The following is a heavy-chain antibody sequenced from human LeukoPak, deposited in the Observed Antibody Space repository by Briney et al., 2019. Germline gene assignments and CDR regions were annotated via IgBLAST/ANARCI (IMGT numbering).Heavy chain of an antibody. Sequence: SETLSLTCTVSGGSISSSSYYWGWIRQPPGKGLEWIGSIYYSGSTYYNPSLKSRVTISVDTSKNQFSLKLSSVTAADTAVYYCARLGSGATASLTYYWGQGTLVTVSS. CDR2: IYYSGST. V-gene: IGHV4-39*01. D-gene: IGHD1-26*01. CDR1: GGSISSSSYY. CDR3: ARLGSGATASLTYY. J-gene: IGHJ4*02.